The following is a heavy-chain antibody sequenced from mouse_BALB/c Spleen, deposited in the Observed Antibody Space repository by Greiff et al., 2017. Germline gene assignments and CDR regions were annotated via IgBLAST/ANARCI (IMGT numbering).Heavy chain of an antibody. Sequence: EVQLQESGPGLVKPSQSLSLTCTVTGYSITSDYAWNWIRQFPGNKLEWMGYISYSGSTSYNPSLKSRISITRDTSKNQFFLQLNSVTTEDTATYYCARDYGSSFDYWGQGTSVTVSS. CDR1: GYSITSDYA. J-gene: IGHJ4*01. D-gene: IGHD1-1*01. V-gene: IGHV3-2*02. CDR2: ISYSGST. CDR3: ARDYGSSFDY.